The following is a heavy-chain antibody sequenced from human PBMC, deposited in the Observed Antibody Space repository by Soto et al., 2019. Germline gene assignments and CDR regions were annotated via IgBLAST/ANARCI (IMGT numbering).Heavy chain of an antibody. CDR1: GYTFTSYA. Sequence: QVQLVQSGAEVKKPGASVKVSCKASGYTFTSYAMHWVRQAPGQRLEWMGWINAGNGNTKYSQKFQGRVTITRDTSESTAYMELSSLRSEDTALYYCAREGEYSGYDLYYSYYYYMDVWGKGTTVTVSS. D-gene: IGHD5-12*01. CDR2: INAGNGNT. CDR3: AREGEYSGYDLYYSYYYYMDV. V-gene: IGHV1-3*01. J-gene: IGHJ6*03.